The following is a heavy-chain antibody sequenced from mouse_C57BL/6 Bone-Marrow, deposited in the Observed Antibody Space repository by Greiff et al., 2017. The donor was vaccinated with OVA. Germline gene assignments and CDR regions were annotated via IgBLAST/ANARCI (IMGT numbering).Heavy chain of an antibody. CDR3: ARGRYFDV. Sequence: EVQLQESGPELVKPGASVKIPCKASGYTFTDYNMDWVKQSHGKSLEWIGDINPNNGGTIYNQKFKGKATLTVDKSSSTAYMELRSLTSEDTAVYYCARGRYFDVWGTGTTVTVSS. CDR1: GYTFTDYN. J-gene: IGHJ1*03. V-gene: IGHV1-18*01. CDR2: INPNNGGT.